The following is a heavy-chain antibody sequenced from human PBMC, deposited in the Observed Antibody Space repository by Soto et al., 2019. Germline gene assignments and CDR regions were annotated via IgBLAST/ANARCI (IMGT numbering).Heavy chain of an antibody. CDR1: GGSFSGYY. D-gene: IGHD3-3*01. CDR2: INHSGST. V-gene: IGHV4-34*01. Sequence: QVQLQQWGAGLLKPSETLSLTSAVYGGSFSGYYWSWIRQPPGKGLEWIGEINHSGSTNYNPSLKSRVTISVDTSKNQFSLKLSSVTAADTAVYYCARGLLRFLESNAFDIWGQGTMVTVSS. CDR3: ARGLLRFLESNAFDI. J-gene: IGHJ3*02.